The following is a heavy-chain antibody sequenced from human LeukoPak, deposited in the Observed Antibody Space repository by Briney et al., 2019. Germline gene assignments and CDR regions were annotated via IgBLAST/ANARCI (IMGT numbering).Heavy chain of an antibody. Sequence: ASVKVSCKASGYTSTGSYMHWVRQAPGQGLEWMGWINLNSGGTNYAQKFQVRVTMTRDTSISTAYMVLSRLRSDDTAVYYCARSPHILTGENFDYWGQGTLVTVSS. CDR3: ARSPHILTGENFDY. J-gene: IGHJ4*02. CDR1: GYTSTGSY. V-gene: IGHV1-2*02. D-gene: IGHD3-9*01. CDR2: INLNSGGT.